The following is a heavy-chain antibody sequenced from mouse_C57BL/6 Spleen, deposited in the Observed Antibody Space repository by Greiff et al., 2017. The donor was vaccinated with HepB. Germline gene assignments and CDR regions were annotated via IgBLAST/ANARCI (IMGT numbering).Heavy chain of an antibody. D-gene: IGHD1-2*01. V-gene: IGHV5-17*01. CDR1: GFTFSDYG. Sequence: DVQLVESGGGLVKPGGSLKLSCAASGFTFSDYGMHWVRQAPEKGLEWVAYISSGSSTIYYADTVKGRFTISRDNAKNTLFLQMTSLRSEDTAMYYCARNYGLYAMDYWGQGTSVTVSS. CDR2: ISSGSSTI. CDR3: ARNYGLYAMDY. J-gene: IGHJ4*01.